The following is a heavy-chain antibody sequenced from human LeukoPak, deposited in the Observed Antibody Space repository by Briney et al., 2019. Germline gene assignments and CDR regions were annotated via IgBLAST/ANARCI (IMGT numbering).Heavy chain of an antibody. CDR2: TSYNGNT. CDR3: ARHSGSGWQALGY. V-gene: IGHV1-18*04. J-gene: IGHJ4*02. D-gene: IGHD6-19*01. Sequence: ASVKVSCKASGYTFSNYGISWVRQAPGLGLEWMGWTSYNGNTNYAQKFQDRVTMTTDTSTTTAYIELRSLESDDTAVYYCARHSGSGWQALGYWGQGTLVTVSS. CDR1: GYTFSNYG.